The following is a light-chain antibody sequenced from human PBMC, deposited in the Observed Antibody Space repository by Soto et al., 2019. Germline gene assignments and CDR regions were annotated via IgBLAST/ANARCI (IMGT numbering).Light chain of an antibody. Sequence: EIILTQSPGTLALSPGDGATLSCRASQTVNRNYLAWYHQRPGQPPRLLIYGVSNRASGVPDRVSGDGSGTEFTLTIGRLDPGDFGVYYCEQYIDSPRTFGQGTRVEVK. CDR3: EQYIDSPRT. CDR1: QTVNRNY. V-gene: IGKV3-20*01. CDR2: GVS. J-gene: IGKJ1*01.